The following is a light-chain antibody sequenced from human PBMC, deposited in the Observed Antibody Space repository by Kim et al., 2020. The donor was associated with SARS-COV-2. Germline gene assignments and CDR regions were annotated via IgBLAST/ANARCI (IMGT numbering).Light chain of an antibody. J-gene: IGKJ1*01. CDR2: GAS. Sequence: EIVMTQSPGTLSVSPGERVTLSCRASQSVARHVAWYQQKPGQPPRLLIYGASTRAADAPVRFSGGGSGTDFTLTISSLQSEDFGVYYCQQYNNWPPWTFGRGTKVDIK. CDR1: QSVARH. CDR3: QQYNNWPPWT. V-gene: IGKV3-15*01.